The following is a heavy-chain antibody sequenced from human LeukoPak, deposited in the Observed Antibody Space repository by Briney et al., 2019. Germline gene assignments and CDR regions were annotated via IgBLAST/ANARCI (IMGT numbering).Heavy chain of an antibody. J-gene: IGHJ4*02. CDR2: INSDGSST. V-gene: IGHV3-74*01. Sequence: GGSLRLSCAASGFTFSSYWMHWVRQAPGKGLVWVSRINSDGSSTSYADSAKGRFTISRDNAKNTLYLQMNSLRAEDTAVYYCAREAPPSPPVFDYWGQGTLVTVSS. CDR3: AREAPPSPPVFDY. CDR1: GFTFSSYW.